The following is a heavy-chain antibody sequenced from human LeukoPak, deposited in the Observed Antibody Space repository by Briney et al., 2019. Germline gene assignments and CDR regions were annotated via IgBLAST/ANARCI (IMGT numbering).Heavy chain of an antibody. CDR2: ISYDGSNK. CDR3: AKDHYWSIDY. CDR1: GFTFSTYT. D-gene: IGHD3-3*01. V-gene: IGHV3-30-3*01. J-gene: IGHJ4*02. Sequence: GGSLRLSCAASGFTFSTYTMHWVRQAPGKGLEWVAVISYDGSNKYYADSVKGRFTISRDNSKNTLYLQMNTLRAEDTAVYYCAKDHYWSIDYWGRGTLVTVSS.